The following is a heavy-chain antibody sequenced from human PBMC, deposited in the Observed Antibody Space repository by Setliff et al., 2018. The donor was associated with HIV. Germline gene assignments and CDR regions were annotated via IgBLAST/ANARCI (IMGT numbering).Heavy chain of an antibody. Sequence: RASVKVSCKASGYTFTSYGISWVRQAPGQGLEWMGVIHPSGGSTSYAQSFQDRVTMTRDTSTSTVYMELSSLRSEDTAVYYCARVRYCSGGSCYGGEYWFDPWGQGTLVTVSS. D-gene: IGHD2-15*01. V-gene: IGHV1-46*01. CDR3: ARVRYCSGGSCYGGEYWFDP. J-gene: IGHJ5*02. CDR1: GYTFTSYG. CDR2: IHPSGGST.